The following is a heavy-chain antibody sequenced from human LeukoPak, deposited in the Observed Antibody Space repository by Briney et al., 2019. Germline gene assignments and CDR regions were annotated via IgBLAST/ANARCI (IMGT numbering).Heavy chain of an antibody. D-gene: IGHD6-13*01. J-gene: IGHJ4*02. CDR3: ARGVYIAAAQYGY. CDR2: IYYSGTT. CDR1: GCSISSYY. Sequence: PSETLSLTCTVSGCSISSYYWSWIRQPPGKGLEWIGYIYYSGTTNYNPSLMSRVTISVDTSKNQFSLKLSSVTAADTAVDYCARGVYIAAAQYGYWGQGTLVTVSS. V-gene: IGHV4-59*01.